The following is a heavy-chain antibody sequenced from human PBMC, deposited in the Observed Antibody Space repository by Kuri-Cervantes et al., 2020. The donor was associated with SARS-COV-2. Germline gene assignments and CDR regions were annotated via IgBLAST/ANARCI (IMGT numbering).Heavy chain of an antibody. CDR2: ISAYNGNT. CDR1: GYTFTSYG. Sequence: ASVKVSCKASGYTFTSYGISWVRQAPGQGLEWMGWISAYNGNTNYAQKLQGRVTMTTDTSTSTAYMELRSLRSDDTAVYYCARNQLLWLSPDAFDIWGQGTMVTVSS. J-gene: IGHJ3*02. D-gene: IGHD2-2*01. V-gene: IGHV1-18*01. CDR3: ARNQLLWLSPDAFDI.